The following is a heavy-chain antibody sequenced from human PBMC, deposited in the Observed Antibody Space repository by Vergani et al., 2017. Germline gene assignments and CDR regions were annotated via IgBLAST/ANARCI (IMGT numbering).Heavy chain of an antibody. CDR2: IEHTGRP. J-gene: IGHJ6*03. V-gene: IGHV4-34*01. Sequence: QVQLQQWGGGLLKPSETLSLTCVVNGGSFTSYHWTWIRQSPGEGLELVGDIEHTGRPDYNPSLRSRPTMSVDKSRNQFSLTLNSVAATDTAIYFCARVNTETNGHLYYYYYMDVWGQGTAVTVS. CDR3: ARVNTETNGHLYYYYYMDV. CDR1: GGSFTSYH. D-gene: IGHD4-11*01.